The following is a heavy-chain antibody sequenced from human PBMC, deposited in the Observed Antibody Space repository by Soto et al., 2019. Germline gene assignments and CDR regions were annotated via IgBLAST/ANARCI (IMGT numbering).Heavy chain of an antibody. D-gene: IGHD1-26*01. Sequence: GASVKVSCKASGGTLSSYAISWLRQSPGQWLEWMGGIIPIFGTPNYEQKFQGRVTITADESTSTAYMELSSLRSEDTAVYYCARDRGVWELLRYYYGMDVWGQGTTVTVS. CDR2: IIPIFGTP. CDR1: GGTLSSYA. J-gene: IGHJ6*02. CDR3: ARDRGVWELLRYYYGMDV. V-gene: IGHV1-69*13.